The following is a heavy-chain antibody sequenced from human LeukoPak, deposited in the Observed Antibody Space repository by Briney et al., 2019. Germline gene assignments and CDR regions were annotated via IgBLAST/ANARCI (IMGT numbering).Heavy chain of an antibody. CDR3: ARQGSSWYRGFDY. Sequence: SETLSLTCAVSGGSISSSNWWSWVRQPPGQGLEWIGEIYHSGSTNYNRSLKSRVTISVDRSKNQFSLKLSSVTAADTAVYYCARQGSSWYRGFDYWGQGTLVTVSS. CDR2: IYHSGST. CDR1: GGSISSSNW. D-gene: IGHD6-13*01. J-gene: IGHJ4*02. V-gene: IGHV4-4*02.